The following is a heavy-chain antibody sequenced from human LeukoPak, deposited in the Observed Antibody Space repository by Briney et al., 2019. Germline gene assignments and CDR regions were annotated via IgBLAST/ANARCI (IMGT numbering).Heavy chain of an antibody. CDR1: GFTFSTYA. J-gene: IGHJ4*02. CDR3: AKTLSSGWSGKYYFDY. V-gene: IGHV3-23*01. CDR2: ISGNGDNT. Sequence: GGSLRLSCAASGFTFSTYAISWVRQAPGKGLEWVSGISGNGDNTYYADSVKGRFTIYRDNSKSRLSLQMSSLRAEDTAVYYCAKTLSSGWSGKYYFDYWGQGTLVSVSS. D-gene: IGHD6-19*01.